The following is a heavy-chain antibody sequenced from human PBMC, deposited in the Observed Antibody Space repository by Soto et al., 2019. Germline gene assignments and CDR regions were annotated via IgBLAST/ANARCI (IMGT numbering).Heavy chain of an antibody. Sequence: ASVKVSCKASGYTFTSYVISWVRQAPGQGLERMGWISAYNGNTNYAQKLQGRVTMTTDTSTSTAYMELRSLRSDDTAVYYCARVLRYFDLYDAFDIWGQGTMVTVSS. D-gene: IGHD3-9*01. V-gene: IGHV1-18*01. J-gene: IGHJ3*02. CDR3: ARVLRYFDLYDAFDI. CDR2: ISAYNGNT. CDR1: GYTFTSYV.